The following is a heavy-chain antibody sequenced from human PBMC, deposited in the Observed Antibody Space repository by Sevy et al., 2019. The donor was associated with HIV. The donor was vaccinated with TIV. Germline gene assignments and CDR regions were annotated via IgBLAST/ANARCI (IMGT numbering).Heavy chain of an antibody. CDR2: IYYSGTT. V-gene: IGHV4-59*01. CDR3: ERHSSGWFFDY. D-gene: IGHD6-19*01. CDR1: GDSISSYY. Sequence: SETLSLTCTVSGDSISSYYWSWIRQPPGKGLDWIGYIYYSGTTNYSPSLKSRVTISVDTSKNQFSLKLSSVTAADTAVYYCERHSSGWFFDYWGQGTLVTVSS. J-gene: IGHJ4*02.